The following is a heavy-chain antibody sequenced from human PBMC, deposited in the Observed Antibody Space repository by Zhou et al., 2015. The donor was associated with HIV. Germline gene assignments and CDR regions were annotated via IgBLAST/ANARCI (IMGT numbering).Heavy chain of an antibody. D-gene: IGHD2-2*01. J-gene: IGHJ6*02. CDR2: MNPNSGNT. V-gene: IGHV1-8*01. CDR1: GYTFASHD. CDR3: ARELGPTDQLYGMDV. Sequence: QVQLVQSGAEVKKPGASVKVSCKASGYTFASHDVNWVRQATGQGLEWMGWMNPNSGNTGYAQKFQGRVTMTRNTSISTAYMELSSLRSEDTAVYYCARELGPTDQLYGMDVWAKGPRSPSP.